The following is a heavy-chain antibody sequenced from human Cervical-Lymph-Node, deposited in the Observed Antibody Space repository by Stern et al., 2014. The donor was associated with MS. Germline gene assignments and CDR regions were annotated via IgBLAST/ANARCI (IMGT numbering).Heavy chain of an antibody. CDR3: ARDTSSPERSDW. Sequence: EVQLVQSGGGVIQPGGSLRLSCTASGFTVSRDYMTWVRQAPGKGLEWVALITNVGITFYTDSVKGRFTISRDDSKTTVYLHMTSLRAEDTAMYYCARDTSSPERSDWWGQGTLVTVSS. V-gene: IGHV3-53*01. CDR1: GFTVSRDY. CDR2: ITNVGIT. D-gene: IGHD1-1*01. J-gene: IGHJ4*02.